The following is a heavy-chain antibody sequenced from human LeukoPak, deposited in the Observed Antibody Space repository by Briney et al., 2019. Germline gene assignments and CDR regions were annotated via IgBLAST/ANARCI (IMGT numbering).Heavy chain of an antibody. J-gene: IGHJ5*02. CDR3: ARDALQLTGNYVTRWWFDP. D-gene: IGHD3-9*01. CDR2: ISTSSSYI. V-gene: IGHV3-21*01. Sequence: GGSLRLSCAASGFTFNKYTMNWVRQAPGKGLEWVSSISTSSSYIYYADSVRGRFTISRDNAKNSLYLQMNSLSAEDTAFYYCARDALQLTGNYVTRWWFDPWGQGTLVTVSS. CDR1: GFTFNKYT.